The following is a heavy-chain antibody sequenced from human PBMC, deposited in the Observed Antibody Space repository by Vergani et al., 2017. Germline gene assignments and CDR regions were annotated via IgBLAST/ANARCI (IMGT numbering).Heavy chain of an antibody. D-gene: IGHD2-2*01. J-gene: IGHJ4*02. CDR3: ARDHNLGYCSSTSCLHTYYFDY. Sequence: EVQLLESGGGLVQPGGSLRLSCAASGFTFSSYAMSWVRQAPGKGLEWVSAISGSGGSTYYADSVKGRFTISRDNAKNSLYLQMNSLRAEDTAVYYCARDHNLGYCSSTSCLHTYYFDYWGQGTLVTVSS. CDR1: GFTFSSYA. V-gene: IGHV3-23*01. CDR2: ISGSGGST.